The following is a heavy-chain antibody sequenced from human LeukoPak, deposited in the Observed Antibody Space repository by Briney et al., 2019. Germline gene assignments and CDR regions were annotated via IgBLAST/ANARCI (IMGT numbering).Heavy chain of an antibody. V-gene: IGHV3-23*01. CDR2: ISNTGYHT. CDR3: AKEMGHAKPFDY. CDR1: GFXFSTYG. J-gene: IGHJ4*02. Sequence: GGSLRLSCAASGFXFSTYGMNWVRQAPGKGLEWVSAISNTGYHTYYADSVKGRFTISRDNSKNTLFLQMNSLRAEDTALYYCAKEMGHAKPFDYWGQGTLVTVSS. D-gene: IGHD1-26*01.